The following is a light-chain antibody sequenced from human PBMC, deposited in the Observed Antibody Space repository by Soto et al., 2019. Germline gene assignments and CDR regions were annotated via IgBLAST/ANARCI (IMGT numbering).Light chain of an antibody. CDR3: QQYETFSGT. Sequence: DIQLPPSPSTLSASVEARVTITCRASQSISSWLAWYQQKPGKATKLLIYDASSLESGVPSRFSGSGSGTEFTLTIASLQPDDFATYYCQQYETFSGTVGPGTKVDIK. CDR1: QSISSW. J-gene: IGKJ1*01. CDR2: DAS. V-gene: IGKV1-5*01.